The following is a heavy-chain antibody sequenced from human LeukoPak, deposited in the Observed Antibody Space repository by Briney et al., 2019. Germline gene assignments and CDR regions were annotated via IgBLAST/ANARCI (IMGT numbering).Heavy chain of an antibody. Sequence: GGSLRLSCAASGFTFSNAWMSWVRQAPGKGLEWVGRIKSKTDGGTTDYAAPVKGRFTISRDDSKNTLYLQMNSLKTEDTAVYYCTTYSSGYYWYYYYYMDVWGKGTTVTVSS. CDR2: IKSKTDGGTT. D-gene: IGHD3-22*01. CDR3: TTYSSGYYWYYYYYMDV. J-gene: IGHJ6*03. V-gene: IGHV3-15*01. CDR1: GFTFSNAW.